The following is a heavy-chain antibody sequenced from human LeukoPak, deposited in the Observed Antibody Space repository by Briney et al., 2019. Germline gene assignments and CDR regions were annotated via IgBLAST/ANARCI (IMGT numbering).Heavy chain of an antibody. D-gene: IGHD3-16*01. CDR1: GFMFSRFG. CDR2: IHGNGETT. J-gene: IGHJ3*01. Sequence: GGSLRLSCVGSGFMFSRFGLIWVRQAPGKGLEWVSGIHGNGETTYYGDSVKGRVTISRDNSKSTLYLQMNSLRVEDTAEYFCGRDPNGDYVGAFEFWGQGTKVAVSS. CDR3: GRDPNGDYVGAFEF. V-gene: IGHV3-23*01.